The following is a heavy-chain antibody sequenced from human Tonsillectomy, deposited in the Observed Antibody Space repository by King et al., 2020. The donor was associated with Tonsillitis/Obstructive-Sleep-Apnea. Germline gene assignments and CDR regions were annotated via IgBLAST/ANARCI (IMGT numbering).Heavy chain of an antibody. V-gene: IGHV3-30*18. CDR2: ISYDGSNK. Sequence: VQLVESGGGVVQPGRSLRLSCAASGFTFSSYGMHWGRQAPGKGLEWVAVISYDGSNKYYANSVKGRFTISRDNSKNTLYLQMNSLRAEDTAVYYCAKEGPYKGIWTGYFDYWGQGTLVTVSS. CDR1: GFTFSSYG. CDR3: AKEGPYKGIWTGYFDY. D-gene: IGHD1-14*01. J-gene: IGHJ4*02.